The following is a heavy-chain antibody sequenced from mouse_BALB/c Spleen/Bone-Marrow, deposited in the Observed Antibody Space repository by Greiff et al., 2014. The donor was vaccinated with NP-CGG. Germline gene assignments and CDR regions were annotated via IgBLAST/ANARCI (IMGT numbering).Heavy chain of an antibody. CDR2: IYPGSGSI. D-gene: IGHD4-1*01. CDR1: GYTFTDYI. Sequence: QVQLKESGPELVKPWASVKMSCKASGYTFTDYIINWVKQRTGQGLEWIGEIYPGSGSIYYNEKFKGKATLTADKSSNTAYMQFSSLTSEDSAVYFCARSPNWDPYYAMDYWGQGTSVTVSS. J-gene: IGHJ4*01. V-gene: IGHV1-77*01. CDR3: ARSPNWDPYYAMDY.